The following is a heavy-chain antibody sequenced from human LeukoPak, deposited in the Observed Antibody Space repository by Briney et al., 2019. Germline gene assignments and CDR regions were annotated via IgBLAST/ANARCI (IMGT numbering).Heavy chain of an antibody. CDR3: AKWGDYDVLTGYYVSDY. D-gene: IGHD3-9*01. Sequence: GASLRLSCAASGFTFSNYAMSWVRQAPGKGLDWVSAITGSGGNTYYADSVKGRFTISRDNSKNTLCLQMNSLRAEDTAVYYCAKWGDYDVLTGYYVSDYWGQGALVTVSS. J-gene: IGHJ4*02. CDR2: ITGSGGNT. V-gene: IGHV3-23*01. CDR1: GFTFSNYA.